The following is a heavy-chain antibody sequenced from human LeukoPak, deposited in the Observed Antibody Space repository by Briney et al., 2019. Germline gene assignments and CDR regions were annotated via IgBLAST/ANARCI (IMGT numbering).Heavy chain of an antibody. CDR3: ARAPGYSYGTTFDY. Sequence: GASVKVSCKASGYTFTSYGISWVRQAPGQGLEWMGWISAYNGNTNYAQKFQGRVTITADKSTSTAYMELSSLRSEDTAVYYCARAPGYSYGTTFDYWGQGTLVTVSS. CDR1: GYTFTSYG. V-gene: IGHV1-18*01. J-gene: IGHJ4*02. CDR2: ISAYNGNT. D-gene: IGHD5-18*01.